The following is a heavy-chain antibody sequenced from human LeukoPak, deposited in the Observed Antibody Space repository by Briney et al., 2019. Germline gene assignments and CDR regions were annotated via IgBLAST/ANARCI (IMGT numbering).Heavy chain of an antibody. CDR2: IYYSGST. CDR1: GGSISSYY. V-gene: IGHV4-59*01. Sequence: PSETLSLTCTVSGGSISSYYWSWIRQPPGKGLEWIGYIYYSGSTNYNPSLKSRVTISVDTSKNQFSLKLSSVTAADTAVYYCARDHEAAAGTGFDYWGQGTLVTVSS. CDR3: ARDHEAAAGTGFDY. J-gene: IGHJ4*02. D-gene: IGHD6-13*01.